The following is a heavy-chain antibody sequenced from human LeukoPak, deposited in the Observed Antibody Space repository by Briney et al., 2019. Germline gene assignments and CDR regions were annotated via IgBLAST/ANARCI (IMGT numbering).Heavy chain of an antibody. V-gene: IGHV1-8*03. CDR3: TRGRGYAIDF. CDR1: GYTFTSYD. D-gene: IGHD3-10*01. CDR2: MNPNRGNT. J-gene: IGHJ4*02. Sequence: ASVKVSCKASGYTFTSYDINWVQQAAGQGLEWMGRMNPNRGNTGYAQKFQGRVTITRNTSISTAYMELNSLRSEDTAVKYYTRGRGYAIDFWGQGNLVTVS.